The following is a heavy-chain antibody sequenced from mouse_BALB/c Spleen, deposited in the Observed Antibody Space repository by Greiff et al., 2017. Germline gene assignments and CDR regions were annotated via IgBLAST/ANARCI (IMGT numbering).Heavy chain of an antibody. Sequence: VQLQQSGPGLVQPSQSLSITCTVSGFSLTSYGVHWVRQSPGKGLEWLGVIWSGGSTDYNAAFISRLSISKDNSKSQVFFKMNSLQANDTAIYYCARNHRYDAWYFDVWGAGTTVTVSS. J-gene: IGHJ1*01. V-gene: IGHV2-2*02. CDR1: GFSLTSYG. CDR2: IWSGGST. D-gene: IGHD2-14*01. CDR3: ARNHRYDAWYFDV.